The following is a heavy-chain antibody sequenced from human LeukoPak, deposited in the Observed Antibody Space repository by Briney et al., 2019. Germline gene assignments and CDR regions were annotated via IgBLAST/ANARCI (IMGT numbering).Heavy chain of an antibody. Sequence: GGSLRLSCRASGFTFGDYAMSWVRQAPGKGLEWVGFIRSKAYGGTTEYAASVKGRFTISRDDSKSIAYLQMNSLKTEDTAVYYCTRDRYYYDSSGYYSTYYFDYWGQGTLVTVSS. CDR3: TRDRYYYDSSGYYSTYYFDY. D-gene: IGHD3-22*01. CDR2: IRSKAYGGTT. CDR1: GFTFGDYA. J-gene: IGHJ4*02. V-gene: IGHV3-49*04.